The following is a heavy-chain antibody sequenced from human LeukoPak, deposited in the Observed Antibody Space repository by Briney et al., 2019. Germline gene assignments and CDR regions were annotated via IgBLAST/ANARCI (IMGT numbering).Heavy chain of an antibody. Sequence: ASVKVSCKASGYTFTGYYMHWVRQAPGQGLEWMGWISRNSGGTNYAQKFQGRVTMTRDTSISIVYMELSRLRSDDTAVYYCARADLSPTYDYVWGSYRYGYFDYWGQGTLVTVSS. CDR3: ARADLSPTYDYVWGSYRYGYFDY. J-gene: IGHJ4*02. CDR2: ISRNSGGT. V-gene: IGHV1-2*02. CDR1: GYTFTGYY. D-gene: IGHD3-16*02.